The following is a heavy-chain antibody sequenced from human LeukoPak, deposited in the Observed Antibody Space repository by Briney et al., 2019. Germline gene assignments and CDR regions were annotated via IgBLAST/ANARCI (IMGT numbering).Heavy chain of an antibody. CDR1: GGSISSYY. CDR2: IYYSGST. CDR3: ARDRRYYGSGRENWFDP. V-gene: IGHV4-59*01. Sequence: SETLSLTCTVSGGSISSYYWSWIRQPPGKGLERIGYIYYSGSTNYNPSLKSRVTISVDTSKNQFSLKLSSVTAADTAVYYCARDRRYYGSGRENWFDPWGQGTLVTVSS. D-gene: IGHD3-10*01. J-gene: IGHJ5*02.